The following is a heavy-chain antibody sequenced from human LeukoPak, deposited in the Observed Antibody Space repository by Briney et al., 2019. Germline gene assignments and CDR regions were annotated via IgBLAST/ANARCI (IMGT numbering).Heavy chain of an antibody. D-gene: IGHD2-2*02. CDR1: GFTFSLYS. CDR2: ITRSSTTI. Sequence: PGGSLRLSCAASGFTFSLYSMNWVRKAPGKGLEWVSHITRSSTTIYYADSVEGRFTVSRDNAKNSLYLQMNSLRAEDTAVYYCARGGKCRGSTSCYIHYYYYYMDVWGKGTTVTVSS. V-gene: IGHV3-48*04. J-gene: IGHJ6*03. CDR3: ARGGKCRGSTSCYIHYYYYYMDV.